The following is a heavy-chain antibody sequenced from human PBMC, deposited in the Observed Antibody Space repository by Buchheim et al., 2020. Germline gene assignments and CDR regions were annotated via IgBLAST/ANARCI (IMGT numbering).Heavy chain of an antibody. CDR3: ARYGVRELENFDY. J-gene: IGHJ4*02. CDR1: GGSISSSSYY. V-gene: IGHV4-39*01. CDR2: IYYSGSS. D-gene: IGHD1-26*01. Sequence: QLQLQESGPGLVKPSETLSLTCTVSGGSISSSSYYWGWIRQPPGQGLEWIGSIYYSGSSYYNPSLKSRVTISVDTSKNQFSLKLSSVTAADTAVYYFARYGVRELENFDYWGQGTL.